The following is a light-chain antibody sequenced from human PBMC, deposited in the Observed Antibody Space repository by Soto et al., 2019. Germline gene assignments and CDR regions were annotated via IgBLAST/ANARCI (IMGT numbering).Light chain of an antibody. V-gene: IGLV2-11*01. J-gene: IGLJ1*01. CDR1: SSDVGGYNY. Sequence: QSALTQTRSVSGSPGQSVTISCTGTSSDVGGYNYVSWYQQHPGKAPKLMIYDVSKRPSGVPDRFSGSKSGNTASLTISGLHAEDEADYYCCSYAGSYTLYVFGTGTKVPVL. CDR3: CSYAGSYTLYV. CDR2: DVS.